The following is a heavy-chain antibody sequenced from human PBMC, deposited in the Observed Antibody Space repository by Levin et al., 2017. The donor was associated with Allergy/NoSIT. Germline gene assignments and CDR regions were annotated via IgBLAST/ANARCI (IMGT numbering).Heavy chain of an antibody. CDR1: GFTFDNYA. Sequence: PGGSLRLSCAASGFTFDNYAIHWVRQPPGKGLEWVAVISYDGSNKYYADSVKGRFTVSRDNSKNTLYLQMNSLRTEDTAVYSCARDPRSDSTGVDYWGQGTLVTVSS. D-gene: IGHD2-2*01. CDR3: ARDPRSDSTGVDY. J-gene: IGHJ4*02. V-gene: IGHV3-30-3*01. CDR2: ISYDGSNK.